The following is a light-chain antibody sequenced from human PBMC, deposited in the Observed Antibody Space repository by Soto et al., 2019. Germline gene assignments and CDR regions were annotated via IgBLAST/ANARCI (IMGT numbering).Light chain of an antibody. Sequence: QSALTQPASVSGSLGQSITISCSGTSSDVGAYNYVSWYQQYPGKAPKLMIYHVTDRPSGVSNRFSGSKSGNTASLTISGLQAEDEADYYCCSYTTSNTFVFGTGTNATVL. V-gene: IGLV2-14*01. CDR2: HVT. CDR1: SSDVGAYNY. J-gene: IGLJ1*01. CDR3: CSYTTSNTFV.